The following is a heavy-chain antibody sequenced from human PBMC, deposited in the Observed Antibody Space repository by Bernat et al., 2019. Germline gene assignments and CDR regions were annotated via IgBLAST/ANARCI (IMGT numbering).Heavy chain of an antibody. CDR3: ARGEDTSSSRHWYFDI. D-gene: IGHD6-6*01. V-gene: IGHV3-53*01. Sequence: EVQLVESGGGLIQPGGSLRLSCVASGFTVSSNYMSWVRQTPGKGLEWVSVIYTGGTTFYADSVQVRFTISRDFSKKTLYLQLNDLRAADTALYYCARGEDTSSSRHWYFDIWGRGTLVTVSS. CDR1: GFTVSSNY. J-gene: IGHJ2*01. CDR2: IYTGGTT.